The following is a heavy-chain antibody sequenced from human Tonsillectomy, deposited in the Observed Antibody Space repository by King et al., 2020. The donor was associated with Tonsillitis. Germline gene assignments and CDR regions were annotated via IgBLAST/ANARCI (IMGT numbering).Heavy chain of an antibody. CDR3: AADYYDSETYYSGAFGV. V-gene: IGHV1-24*01. Sequence: QLVQSGPEVKKPGASVRVSCKVSGYNLTELSIHWVRQAPGKGLEWMGGFDPEEGETVYAQLFQGRVAMTEDTSTDTAYMDLSSLRSEDTAVYFCAADYYDSETYYSGAFGVWGQGTMVTVSS. D-gene: IGHD3-10*01. CDR2: FDPEEGET. CDR1: GYNLTELS. J-gene: IGHJ3*01.